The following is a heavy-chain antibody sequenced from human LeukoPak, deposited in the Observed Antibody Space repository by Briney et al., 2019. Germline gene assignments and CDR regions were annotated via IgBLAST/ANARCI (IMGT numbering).Heavy chain of an antibody. D-gene: IGHD5-24*01. CDR2: ISYDGSNK. CDR3: AKALPGEVATIYY. J-gene: IGHJ4*02. V-gene: IGHV3-30*18. Sequence: GGSLRLSCAASGFTFSSYGMHWVRQAPGKGLEWVAVISYDGSNKYYADSVKGRFTISRDNSKNTLYLQMNSLRAEDTAVYYCAKALPGEVATIYYWGQGTLVTVSS. CDR1: GFTFSSYG.